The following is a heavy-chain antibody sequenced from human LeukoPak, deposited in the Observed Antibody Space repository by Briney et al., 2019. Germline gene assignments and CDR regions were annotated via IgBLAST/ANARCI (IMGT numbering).Heavy chain of an antibody. J-gene: IGHJ5*02. CDR2: IYYSGST. D-gene: IGHD2-2*02. Sequence: SETLSLTRTVSGGSISSSSYYWGWIRQPPGKGLEWIGSIYYSGSTYYNPSLKSRVTISVDTSKNQFSLKLSSVTAADTAVYYCARHEIVVVPAAILCGWFDPWGQGTLVTVSS. CDR1: GGSISSSSYY. CDR3: ARHEIVVVPAAILCGWFDP. V-gene: IGHV4-39*01.